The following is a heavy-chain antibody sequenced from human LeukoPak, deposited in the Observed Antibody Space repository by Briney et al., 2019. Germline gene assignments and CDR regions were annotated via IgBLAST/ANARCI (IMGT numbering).Heavy chain of an antibody. Sequence: PSETLSLTCTVSGGSISSSSYYWGWIRQPPGKGLEWIGSIYYSGSTYYNPSLKSRVTISVDTSKNQFSLKLSSVTAADTAVYYCATRTTVTTYYYYYYYMDVWGKGTTVTISS. V-gene: IGHV4-39*01. D-gene: IGHD4-17*01. J-gene: IGHJ6*03. CDR3: ATRTTVTTYYYYYYYMDV. CDR1: GGSISSSSYY. CDR2: IYYSGST.